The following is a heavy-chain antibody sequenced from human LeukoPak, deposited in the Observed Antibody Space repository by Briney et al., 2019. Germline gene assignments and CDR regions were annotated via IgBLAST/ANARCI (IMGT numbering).Heavy chain of an antibody. CDR2: ISYDGSNK. Sequence: SGGSLRLSCAASGFTFSSYAMHWVRQAPGKGLEWVAVISYDGSNKYYADSVKGRFTISRDNSKNTLYLQMNSLRAEDTAVYYCARDYYYDSSGTPGGYWGQGTLVTVSS. CDR3: ARDYYYDSSGTPGGY. D-gene: IGHD3-22*01. V-gene: IGHV3-30-3*01. CDR1: GFTFSSYA. J-gene: IGHJ4*02.